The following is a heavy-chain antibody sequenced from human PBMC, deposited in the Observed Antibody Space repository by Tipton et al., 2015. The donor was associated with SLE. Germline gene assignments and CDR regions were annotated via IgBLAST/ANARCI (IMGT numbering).Heavy chain of an antibody. Sequence: QVQLVQSGAEVKKPGASVKVSCKASGYTFTSYDINWVRQAPGQGLEWMGWINPNSGGTNYAQKFQGRVTMTRDTSISTAYMELSRLKSDDTAVYYCVRLRSSSGWEPGDWGQGTLVTVSS. V-gene: IGHV1-2*02. CDR1: GYTFTSYD. J-gene: IGHJ4*02. D-gene: IGHD6-19*01. CDR3: VRLRSSSGWEPGD. CDR2: INPNSGGT.